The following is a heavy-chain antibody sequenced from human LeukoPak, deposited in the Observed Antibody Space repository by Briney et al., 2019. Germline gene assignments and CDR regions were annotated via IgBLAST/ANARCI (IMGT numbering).Heavy chain of an antibody. D-gene: IGHD3-22*01. V-gene: IGHV3-15*01. CDR2: IKRKSDGGTA. CDR3: TTGVGYYYDSGTFG. CDR1: GFTFSNEW. J-gene: IGHJ4*02. Sequence: PGGSLRLSCAASGFTFSNEWMHWVRQAPGTELEWVGRIKRKSDGGTADYAAPVKGRFTISRDDSRNMLYLQMNSLKTEDTAVYYCTTGVGYYYDSGTFGWGQGTLVTVSS.